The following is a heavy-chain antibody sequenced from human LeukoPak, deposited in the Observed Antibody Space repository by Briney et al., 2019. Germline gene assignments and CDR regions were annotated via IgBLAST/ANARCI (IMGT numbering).Heavy chain of an antibody. CDR1: GFTFGDYA. Sequence: GGSLRLSCTASGFTFGDYAMSWVRQAPGKGLEWVGFIRSKAYGGTTEYAASVKGRFTISRDDSKSIAYLQMNSLKTEDTAVYYCTGINEGGYSGYEPVDYWGQGTLVTVSS. CDR2: IRSKAYGGTT. D-gene: IGHD5-12*01. CDR3: TGINEGGYSGYEPVDY. J-gene: IGHJ4*02. V-gene: IGHV3-49*04.